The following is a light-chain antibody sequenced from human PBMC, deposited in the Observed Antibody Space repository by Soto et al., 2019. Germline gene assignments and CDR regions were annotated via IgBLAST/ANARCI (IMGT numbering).Light chain of an antibody. CDR2: GAS. CDR1: QSVSSN. Sequence: EIVLTQSPATLSLSPGERATLSCRASQSVSSNLAWYQQKPGQAPRLLIYGASTRATGIPARFSGSGSGTEFTLTIRSLQSEDFAVYYCQQYNSWPPITFGQGTRLETK. J-gene: IGKJ5*01. V-gene: IGKV3-15*01. CDR3: QQYNSWPPIT.